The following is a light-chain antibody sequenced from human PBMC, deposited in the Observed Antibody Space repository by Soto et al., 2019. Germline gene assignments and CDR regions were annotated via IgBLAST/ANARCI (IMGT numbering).Light chain of an antibody. J-gene: IGLJ1*01. Sequence: QSALTQPASVSGSPGQSITISCTGSSSDIGKYNLVSWYQQQSGKAPKLMIHDVSERPSGVPDRFSGSKSGNTASLTISGLQAEDEADYYCCSYAGSYTFARNVFGTGTKLTVL. CDR2: DVS. CDR1: SSDIGKYNL. V-gene: IGLV2-11*02. CDR3: CSYAGSYTFARNV.